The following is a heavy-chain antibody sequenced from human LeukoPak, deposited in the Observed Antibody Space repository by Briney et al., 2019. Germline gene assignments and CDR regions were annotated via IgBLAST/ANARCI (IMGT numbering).Heavy chain of an antibody. Sequence: AAVKVSCKASGYTFTSYGISWVRQAPGQGLEWMGWISDHNGNTNYPQKLQGRVTMTKDTSTSTAYMELRSLRSDDTAVYYCARDRSPFYGSGSSDYWGQGTLVTVSS. V-gene: IGHV1-18*01. D-gene: IGHD3-10*01. J-gene: IGHJ4*02. CDR1: GYTFTSYG. CDR3: ARDRSPFYGSGSSDY. CDR2: ISDHNGNT.